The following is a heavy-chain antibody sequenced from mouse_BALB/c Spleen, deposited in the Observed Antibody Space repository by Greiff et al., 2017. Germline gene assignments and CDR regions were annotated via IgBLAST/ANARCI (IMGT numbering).Heavy chain of an antibody. CDR2: ISTYYGDA. CDR3: ARGGTKGFAY. V-gene: IGHV1S137*01. J-gene: IGHJ3*01. Sequence: QVQLKESGAELVRPGVSVKISCKGSGYTFTDYAMHWVKQSHAKSLEWIGVISTYYGDASYNQKFKGKATMTVDKSSSTAYMELARLTSEDSAIYYCARGGTKGFAYWGQGTLVTVSA. CDR1: GYTFTDYA.